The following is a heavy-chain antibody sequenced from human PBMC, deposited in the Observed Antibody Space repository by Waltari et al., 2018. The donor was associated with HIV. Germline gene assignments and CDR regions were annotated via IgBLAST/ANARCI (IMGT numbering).Heavy chain of an antibody. CDR1: GGSIRSYS. J-gene: IGHJ4*02. CDR3: ARQSRGNSVGYDY. Sequence: QVQLQESGPGLGKPSETLSLTCTVSGGSIRSYSWSWIRQPPGKGLEWIGYIYYSGSTNYNPALKSRLTMSVDTSKNQFSLKLSSVTAADTAVYYCARQSRGNSVGYDYWGQGTLVTVSS. V-gene: IGHV4-59*08. CDR2: IYYSGST. D-gene: IGHD1-26*01.